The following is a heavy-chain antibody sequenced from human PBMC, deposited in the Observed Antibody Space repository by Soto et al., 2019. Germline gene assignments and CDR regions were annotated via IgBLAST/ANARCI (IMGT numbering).Heavy chain of an antibody. CDR1: GGTFSSYA. CDR2: IIPIFGTA. D-gene: IGHD4-17*01. CDR3: ARGTTVVIGYYYYGMDV. J-gene: IGHJ6*02. Sequence: SVKVSCKASGGTFSSYAISWVRQAPGQGLEWMGGIIPIFGTANYAQKFQGRVTITADESTSTAYMELSSLRSEDTAVYYCARGTTVVIGYYYYGMDVWGQGTTVT. V-gene: IGHV1-69*13.